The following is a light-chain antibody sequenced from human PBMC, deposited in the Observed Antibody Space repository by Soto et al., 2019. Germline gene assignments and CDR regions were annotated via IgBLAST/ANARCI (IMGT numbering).Light chain of an antibody. CDR1: QSIGKD. CDR3: QQYNNWPRT. Sequence: EIVMRQSPVTLSVSPGEVATLSCWASQSIGKDVAWYQQRPGQAPRLLIYGASTRAPGIPARFSGSGSGTDFTLTISGLLSEDFALSYCQQYNNWPRTFGQGTNV. CDR2: GAS. J-gene: IGKJ1*01. V-gene: IGKV3-15*01.